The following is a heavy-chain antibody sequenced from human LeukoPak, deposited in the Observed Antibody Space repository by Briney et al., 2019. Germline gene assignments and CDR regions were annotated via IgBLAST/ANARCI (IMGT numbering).Heavy chain of an antibody. CDR2: INHSGST. CDR1: GGSFSGYY. V-gene: IGHV4-34*01. J-gene: IGHJ4*02. Sequence: SETLSLTCAVYGGSFSGYYWSWIRQPPGKGLEWIGEINHSGSTNYNPSLKSRVTISVDTSKNQFSLKLISVTAADTAVYYCAREVVIAATYDYWGQGILVTVSS. D-gene: IGHD2-15*01. CDR3: AREVVIAATYDY.